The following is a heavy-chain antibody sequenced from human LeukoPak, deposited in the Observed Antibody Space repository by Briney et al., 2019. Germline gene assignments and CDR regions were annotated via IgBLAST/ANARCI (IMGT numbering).Heavy chain of an antibody. CDR3: AREEMPGKFDY. Sequence: SQTLSLTCTVSGDSISSGDYYWSWIRQSAGKGLEWIGEIYHSGNTNYNPSLKSRVAISLDKSSNQFSLRLTSVTAADTAMYFCAREEMPGKFDYWGQGTLVTVSS. V-gene: IGHV4-30-2*06. CDR1: GDSISSGDYY. D-gene: IGHD1-26*01. CDR2: IYHSGNT. J-gene: IGHJ4*02.